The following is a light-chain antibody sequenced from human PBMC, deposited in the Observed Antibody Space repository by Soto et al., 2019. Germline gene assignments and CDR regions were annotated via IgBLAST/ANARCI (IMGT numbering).Light chain of an antibody. Sequence: DIQMTQSPSTLSASVGDRVIITCRASQSISSWSAWYQQKPGKVPNLLIYDASNLESGVSSRFSGSGSGTEFTLTISSLQPDDFATYYCQQYQSYWTFGQGTKVDIK. CDR3: QQYQSYWT. J-gene: IGKJ1*01. CDR2: DAS. CDR1: QSISSW. V-gene: IGKV1-5*01.